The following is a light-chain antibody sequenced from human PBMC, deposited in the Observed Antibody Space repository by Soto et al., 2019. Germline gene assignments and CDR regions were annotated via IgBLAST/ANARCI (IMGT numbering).Light chain of an antibody. CDR2: EVS. J-gene: IGLJ1*01. Sequence: QSALTQPASVSGSPGQSITISCTGTSSDIGDYNYVSWYQQHPDKAPKLMISEVSNRPSGVSNRFSGSKSGNTASLTISGLQAEDEADYYCSSYTTGSIPLFGTGTKLTVL. CDR1: SSDIGDYNY. V-gene: IGLV2-14*01. CDR3: SSYTTGSIPL.